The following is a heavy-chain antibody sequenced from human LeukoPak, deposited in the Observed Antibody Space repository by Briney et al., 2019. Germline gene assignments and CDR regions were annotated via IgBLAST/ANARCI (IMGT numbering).Heavy chain of an antibody. CDR1: GFTFSSYW. J-gene: IGHJ4*02. CDR3: ARDVYSRGYYGQN. D-gene: IGHD3-22*01. V-gene: IGHV3-7*01. Sequence: GGSLRLSCAASGFTFSSYWMYWVRQAPGKGLERVANIKEDGSEEYYVESVKGRFSVSRDNAKNSLYLQMNSLRAEDTAVYYCARDVYSRGYYGQNWGQGILVTVSS. CDR2: IKEDGSEE.